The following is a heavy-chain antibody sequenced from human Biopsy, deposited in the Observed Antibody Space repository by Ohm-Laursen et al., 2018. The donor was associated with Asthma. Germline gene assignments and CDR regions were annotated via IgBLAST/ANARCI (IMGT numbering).Heavy chain of an antibody. CDR1: GFSFSNFV. J-gene: IGHJ3*02. Sequence: SLRLSCSASGFSFSNFVIHWVRQAPGKGLEWVGVISKDASTQDYADSVKGRFTMARDNSKNTLDLQMNSLREEDTAVYYCVRDGTDEAFDIWGQGTVVSVSS. CDR3: VRDGTDEAFDI. CDR2: ISKDASTQ. D-gene: IGHD1-1*01. V-gene: IGHV3-30*03.